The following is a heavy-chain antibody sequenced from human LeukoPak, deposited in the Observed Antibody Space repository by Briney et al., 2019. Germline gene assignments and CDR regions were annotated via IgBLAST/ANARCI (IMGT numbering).Heavy chain of an antibody. J-gene: IGHJ4*02. Sequence: ASVKVSCKASGYTFTSYGISWVRQAPGQGLEWMGWISVYNGNTNYAQKLQGRVTMTKDTSTTTAYMELRSLRSDDTAIYYCARDATRSVIVGAEDGFDYWGQGTLVTVSS. CDR2: ISVYNGNT. CDR1: GYTFTSYG. D-gene: IGHD1-26*01. CDR3: ARDATRSVIVGAEDGFDY. V-gene: IGHV1-18*01.